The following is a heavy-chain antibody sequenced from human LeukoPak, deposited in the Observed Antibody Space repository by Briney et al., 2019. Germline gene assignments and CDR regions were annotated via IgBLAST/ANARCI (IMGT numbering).Heavy chain of an antibody. V-gene: IGHV1-8*01. CDR2: MNPNSGNT. J-gene: IGHJ4*02. CDR1: GYTFTSYD. Sequence: ASVKVSCKASGYTFTSYDINWVRQATGQGLEWMGWMNPNSGNTGYAQKFQGRVTMTRNTSISTAYMELNSLRAEDAAVYYCARSLEPWKIDYWGQGTLVTVSS. CDR3: ARSLEPWKIDY. D-gene: IGHD1-1*01.